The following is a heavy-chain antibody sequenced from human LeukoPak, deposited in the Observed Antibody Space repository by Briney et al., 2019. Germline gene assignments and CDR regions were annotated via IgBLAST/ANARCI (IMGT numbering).Heavy chain of an antibody. CDR3: ASYQGGAGGDYGAFDY. D-gene: IGHD4-17*01. CDR1: GYTLTELS. Sequence: ASVKVSCKVSGYTLTELSMHWVRQAPGKGLEWMGGFDPEDGETIYAQKFQGRVTMTRSTSISTAYMELSSLRSEDTAVYYCASYQGGAGGDYGAFDYWGQGTLVTVSS. J-gene: IGHJ4*02. V-gene: IGHV1-24*01. CDR2: FDPEDGET.